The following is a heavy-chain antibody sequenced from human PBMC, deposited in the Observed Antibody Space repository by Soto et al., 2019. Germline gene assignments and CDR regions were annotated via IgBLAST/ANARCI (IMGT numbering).Heavy chain of an antibody. CDR2: VDPRSGDR. Sequence: QVQLVQSGAELKKPGASVRVSCKPSGYTFTDLYVNWVRQAPGQGLEWMGWVDPRSGDRRNTQKFQGSVTMSRDTSTRSVYTELNSRTSDDTAVYYCARDNYCPLDDWGQGTMVTVSS. CDR1: GYTFTDLY. V-gene: IGHV1-2*02. J-gene: IGHJ4*02. D-gene: IGHD2-15*01. CDR3: ARDNYCPLDD.